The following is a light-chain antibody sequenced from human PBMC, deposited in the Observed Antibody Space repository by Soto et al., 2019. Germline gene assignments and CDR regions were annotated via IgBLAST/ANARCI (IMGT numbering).Light chain of an antibody. J-gene: IGKJ2*01. V-gene: IGKV1-12*01. CDR3: QQANSFPFT. CDR2: AAS. CDR1: QHISTW. Sequence: DIQMTQSPSSVSASIGDRVTITCRASQHISTWLVWYQQKPGKAPQLLIYAASSLQSGVPSRFSGSGSGTDFTLTISSLQPEDSANYYCQQANSFPFTFGQRTRLEI.